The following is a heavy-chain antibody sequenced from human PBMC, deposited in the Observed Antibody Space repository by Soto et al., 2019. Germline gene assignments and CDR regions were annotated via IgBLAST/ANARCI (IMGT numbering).Heavy chain of an antibody. J-gene: IGHJ4*02. CDR1: GFSLRDYY. CDR3: TRDPRIADF. D-gene: IGHD2-21*01. CDR2: INPGGDVI. V-gene: IGHV3-11*01. Sequence: PGGSLRLSCAASGFSLRDYYMTWIRQAPGKGLELLSYINPGGDVIKYADSVKGRFTISRDNAKNSLYLHMNNLRAEDTAVYYCTRDPRIADFWGQGTLVTAPQ.